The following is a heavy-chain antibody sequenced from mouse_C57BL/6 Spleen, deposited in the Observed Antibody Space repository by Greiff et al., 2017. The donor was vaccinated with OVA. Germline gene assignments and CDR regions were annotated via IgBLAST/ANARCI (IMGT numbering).Heavy chain of an antibody. D-gene: IGHD2-3*01. J-gene: IGHJ3*01. CDR2: INPNNGGT. Sequence: EVQLQQSGPELVKPGASVKISCKASGYTFTDYYMNWVKQSHGKSLEWIGDINPNNGGTSYNQKFKGKATLTVDKSSSTAYMELRSLTSEDSAVYYCARDVYYGFAYWGQGTLVTVSA. CDR1: GYTFTDYY. CDR3: ARDVYYGFAY. V-gene: IGHV1-26*01.